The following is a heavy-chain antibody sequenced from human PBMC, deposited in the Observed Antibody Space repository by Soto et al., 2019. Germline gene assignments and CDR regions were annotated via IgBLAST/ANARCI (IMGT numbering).Heavy chain of an antibody. V-gene: IGHV4-59*08. CDR3: ARLSGSCFDY. D-gene: IGHD7-27*01. J-gene: IGHJ4*02. Sequence: QVQLQESGPGLVKPSETLSLTCTVSGGSISSYYWSWIRQPPGKGLEWIGYSYYRGSTNYAPSLKLAITISVAKSKNLSPLKVRSVTAADTALYYCARLSGSCFDYWAQGALVTVSS. CDR2: SYYRGST. CDR1: GGSISSYY.